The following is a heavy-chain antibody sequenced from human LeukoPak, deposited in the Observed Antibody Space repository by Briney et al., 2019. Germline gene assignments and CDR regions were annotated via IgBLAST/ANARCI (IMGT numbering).Heavy chain of an antibody. CDR1: GFTFSSYA. D-gene: IGHD3-22*01. J-gene: IGHJ4*02. V-gene: IGHV3-23*01. CDR2: ISGSGGST. CDR3: ASLSPRGGYYFSRVLDFDY. Sequence: PGGSLRLSCAASGFTFSSYAMSWVRQAPGKGLEWVSAISGSGGSTYYADSVKGRFTISRDNSKNTLYLQMNSLRAEDTAVYYCASLSPRGGYYFSRVLDFDYWGQGTLVTVSS.